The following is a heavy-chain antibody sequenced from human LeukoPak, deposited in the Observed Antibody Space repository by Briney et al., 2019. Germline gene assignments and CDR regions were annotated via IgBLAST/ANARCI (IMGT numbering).Heavy chain of an antibody. CDR1: GFTFSSYA. Sequence: GGSLRLSCAASGFTFSSYAMSWVRQAPGKGLEWVSAISGSGGSTYYADSVKGRFTISRDNSKNTLYLQMNSLRAEDTAVYYCAKDRFGVVVPAAILDDAFDIWGQGTMVTVS. CDR3: AKDRFGVVVPAAILDDAFDI. J-gene: IGHJ3*02. CDR2: ISGSGGST. D-gene: IGHD2-2*02. V-gene: IGHV3-23*01.